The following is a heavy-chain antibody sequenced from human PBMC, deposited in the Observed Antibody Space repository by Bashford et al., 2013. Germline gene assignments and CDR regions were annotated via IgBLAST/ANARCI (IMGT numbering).Heavy chain of an antibody. CDR1: GFTFSSYG. V-gene: IGHV3-30*18. J-gene: IGHJ4*02. CDR2: ISYDGSNK. D-gene: IGHD2-2*01. Sequence: RLSCAASGFTFSSYGMHWVRQAPGKGLEWVAVISYDGSNKYYADSVKGRFTISRDNSKNTLYLQMNSLRAEDTAVYYCAKLGYCSSTSCPYTDYWGQGTLVTVSS. CDR3: AKLGYCSSTSCPYTDY.